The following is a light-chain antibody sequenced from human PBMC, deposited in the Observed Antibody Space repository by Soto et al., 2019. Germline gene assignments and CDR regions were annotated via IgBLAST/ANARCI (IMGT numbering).Light chain of an antibody. CDR2: EGS. CDR1: SSDVGSYNL. J-gene: IGLJ1*01. Sequence: QSVLTQPASVSGSPGQSITISCTGTSSDVGSYNLVSWYQQHPGKAPKLMIYEGSKRPSGVSYRFSGSKSGNTASLTISGLQAEDEADYYCCSYAGSSTFAYVFGTGTKLTVL. CDR3: CSYAGSSTFAYV. V-gene: IGLV2-23*03.